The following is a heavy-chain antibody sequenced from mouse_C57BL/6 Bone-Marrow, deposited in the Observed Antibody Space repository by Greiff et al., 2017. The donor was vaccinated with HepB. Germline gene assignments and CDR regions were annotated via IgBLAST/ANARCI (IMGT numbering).Heavy chain of an antibody. J-gene: IGHJ1*03. V-gene: IGHV1-64*01. CDR1: GYTFTSYW. Sequence: QVQLQQPGAELVKPGASVKLSCKASGYTFTSYWMHWVKQRPGQGLEWIGMIHPNSGSTNYNEKFKSKATLTVDNSSSTAYMQLSSRTSEDSAVYYCARGEDWDDWYFDVWGTGTTVTVSS. CDR2: IHPNSGST. D-gene: IGHD4-1*01. CDR3: ARGEDWDDWYFDV.